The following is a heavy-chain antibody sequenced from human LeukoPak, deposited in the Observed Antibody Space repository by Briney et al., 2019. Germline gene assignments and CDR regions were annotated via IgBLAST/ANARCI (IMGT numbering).Heavy chain of an antibody. CDR1: GFTFSSYA. V-gene: IGHV3-30*18. CDR3: AKDIADGGY. J-gene: IGHJ4*02. D-gene: IGHD6-13*01. Sequence: GGSLRLSCAASGFTFSSYAMSWVRQAPGKGLEWVAVISYDGSNKYYADSVKGRFTISRDNSKNTLYLQMNSLRAEDTAVYYCAKDIADGGYWGQGTLVTVSS. CDR2: ISYDGSNK.